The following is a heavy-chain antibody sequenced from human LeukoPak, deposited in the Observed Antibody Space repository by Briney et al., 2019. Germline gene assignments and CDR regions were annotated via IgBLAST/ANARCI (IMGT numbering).Heavy chain of an antibody. V-gene: IGHV4-59*01. Sequence: SETLSLTCTVSGGSISSYYWSWIRQPPGKGLEWIGYIYYSGSTSYNPSLKSRVTISVDTSKNQFSLKLSSVTAADTAVYYCARDQGFGGSYYYYGMDVWGQGTTVTVSS. J-gene: IGHJ6*02. CDR3: ARDQGFGGSYYYYGMDV. CDR1: GGSISSYY. D-gene: IGHD3-10*01. CDR2: IYYSGST.